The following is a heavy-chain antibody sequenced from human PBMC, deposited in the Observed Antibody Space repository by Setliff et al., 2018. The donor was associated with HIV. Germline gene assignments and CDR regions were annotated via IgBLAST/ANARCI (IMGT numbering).Heavy chain of an antibody. CDR3: ARGDSFVYSYVYPDY. Sequence: GGSLRLSCAASGFTFSNYNMNWVRQAPGKGLEWVSSISYDSRFIYHADSVKGRFTISRDNTKNSLYLQMNSLRAEDTAVYYCARGDSFVYSYVYPDYWGQGTLVTVSS. D-gene: IGHD3-22*01. CDR1: GFTFSNYN. J-gene: IGHJ4*02. V-gene: IGHV3-21*01. CDR2: ISYDSRFI.